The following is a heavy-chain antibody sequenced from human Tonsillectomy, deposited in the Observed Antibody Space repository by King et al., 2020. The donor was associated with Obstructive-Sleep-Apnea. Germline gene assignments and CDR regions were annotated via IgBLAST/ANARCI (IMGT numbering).Heavy chain of an antibody. CDR2: IYYSGST. V-gene: IGHV4-59*08. D-gene: IGHD4-23*01. CDR3: ARPTVVTPYWYFDL. Sequence: QLQESGPGLVKPSETLSLTCTVSGGSISSYYWSWIRQPPGKGLEWIGYIYYSGSTNYNPSLKSRVTISVDTSKNQFSLKLSSGTAADTAVYYCARPTVVTPYWYFDLWGRGTLVTVSS. J-gene: IGHJ2*01. CDR1: GGSISSYY.